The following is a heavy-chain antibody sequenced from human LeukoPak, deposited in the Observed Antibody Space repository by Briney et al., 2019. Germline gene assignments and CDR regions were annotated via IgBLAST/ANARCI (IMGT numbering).Heavy chain of an antibody. V-gene: IGHV4-30-4*08. CDR2: IYYSGST. CDR3: ARGGGRITIFGVVITSGFDY. Sequence: PSQTLSLTCTVSGGSISSGDYYWSWIRQPPGKGLEWIGCIYYSGSTYYNPSLKSRVTISVDTSKNQFSLKLSSVTAADTAVYYCARGGGRITIFGVVITSGFDYWGQGTLVTVSS. J-gene: IGHJ4*02. D-gene: IGHD3-3*01. CDR1: GGSISSGDYY.